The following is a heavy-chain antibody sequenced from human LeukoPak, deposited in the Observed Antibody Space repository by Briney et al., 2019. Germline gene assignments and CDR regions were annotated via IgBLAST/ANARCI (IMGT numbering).Heavy chain of an antibody. D-gene: IGHD3-22*01. Sequence: GGSLRLSCAASGFTFSSYGMHWVRQAPGKGLEWVAFIRYDVSNKYYEDSVKGRFTISRENSKNTLYLQMNSLRAEDTAVYYCAKAWDYYDSSGSTDYWGQGTLVTVSS. CDR2: IRYDVSNK. V-gene: IGHV3-30*02. J-gene: IGHJ4*02. CDR3: AKAWDYYDSSGSTDY. CDR1: GFTFSSYG.